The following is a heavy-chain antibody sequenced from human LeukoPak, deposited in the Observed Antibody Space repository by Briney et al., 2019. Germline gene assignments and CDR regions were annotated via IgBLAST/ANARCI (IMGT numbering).Heavy chain of an antibody. Sequence: ASVKVSCKASGYTFTSYYMHWVRQAPGQGLEWMGIINPSGGSTSYAQKFQGRVTMTRDMSTSTVYMELSSLKYEDTAVYYCARGHYDILTGYSFDYWGQGTLVTVSS. J-gene: IGHJ4*02. D-gene: IGHD3-9*01. CDR3: ARGHYDILTGYSFDY. CDR1: GYTFTSYY. CDR2: INPSGGST. V-gene: IGHV1-46*01.